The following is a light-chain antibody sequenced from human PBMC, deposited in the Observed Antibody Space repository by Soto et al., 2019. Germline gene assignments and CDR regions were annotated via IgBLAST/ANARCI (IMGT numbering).Light chain of an antibody. V-gene: IGLV2-23*02. J-gene: IGLJ1*01. Sequence: QYVLTQPASVSGSPGQSITISCSGTSSDVGSYNLVSWYQQHPGKAPKLMIYEVSKRPSGVSNRFSGSKSGNTASLTISGLQADYDDDYYGCSYAGSSAYVFGTGTRVTVL. CDR2: EVS. CDR3: CSYAGSSAYV. CDR1: SSDVGSYNL.